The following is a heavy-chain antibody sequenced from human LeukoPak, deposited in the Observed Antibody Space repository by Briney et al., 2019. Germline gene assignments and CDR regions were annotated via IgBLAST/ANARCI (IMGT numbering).Heavy chain of an antibody. CDR2: IYHSGSS. J-gene: IGHJ5*02. CDR3: ARRSHYSTSSGASA. V-gene: IGHV4-34*01. Sequence: KPSETLSLTCAVYSGSFSGYYWNWIRQPPGKGLEWIGEIYHSGSSNYNPSLKSRVTKSVDTSKNQFSLKLRSVTAADTAVYYCARRSHYSTSSGASAWGQGTLVTVSS. D-gene: IGHD6-6*01. CDR1: SGSFSGYY.